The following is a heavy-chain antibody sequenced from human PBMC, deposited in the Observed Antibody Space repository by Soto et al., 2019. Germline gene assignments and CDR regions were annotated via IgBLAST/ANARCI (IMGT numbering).Heavy chain of an antibody. CDR2: ISYDGSDT. CDR1: GFTFSTFG. Sequence: GGSLRLSCAASGFTFSTFGIHWVRQAPDKGPEWVARISYDGSDTYYADSVRGRFTISRDDSKNTVFLQMNSLRIDDSAVYHCAKEESLYYYGLDVWGQGTTVTVSS. J-gene: IGHJ6*02. CDR3: AKEESLYYYGLDV. D-gene: IGHD3-10*01. V-gene: IGHV3-30*18.